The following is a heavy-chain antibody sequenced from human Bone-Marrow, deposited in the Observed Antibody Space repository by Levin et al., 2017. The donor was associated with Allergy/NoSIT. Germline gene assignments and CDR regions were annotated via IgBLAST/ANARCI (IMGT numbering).Heavy chain of an antibody. D-gene: IGHD3-3*01. Sequence: PGGSLRLSCTASGVTFSSYGIHWVRQAPGKGLDWVAVISYDGRNKFHAGSVKGRFTVSRDNSQNTVYLEMNSLRAEAPAVYYYAKEGRPGEFWSAFFHRYYYGLDVWGQGTTVTVSS. CDR1: GVTFSSYG. J-gene: IGHJ6*02. CDR2: ISYDGRNK. V-gene: IGHV3-30*18. CDR3: AKEGRPGEFWSAFFHRYYYGLDV.